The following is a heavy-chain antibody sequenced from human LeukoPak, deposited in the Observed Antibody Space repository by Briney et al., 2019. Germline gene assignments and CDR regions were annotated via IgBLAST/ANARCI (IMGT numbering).Heavy chain of an antibody. CDR2: IYSGGST. J-gene: IGHJ4*02. D-gene: IGHD3-9*01. Sequence: GGSLRLSCAASGFTVSSNYMSWVRQAPGKGLEWVSVIYSGGSTYYADSVKGRFTISRDNSKNTLYLQMNSLRAEDTAVYYCARASLTGYLYFDNWGQGTLVTVSS. V-gene: IGHV3-66*01. CDR3: ARASLTGYLYFDN. CDR1: GFTVSSNY.